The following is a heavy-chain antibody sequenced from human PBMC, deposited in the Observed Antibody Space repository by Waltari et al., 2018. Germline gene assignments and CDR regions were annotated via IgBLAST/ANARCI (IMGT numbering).Heavy chain of an antibody. CDR2: IYHSGST. J-gene: IGHJ4*02. CDR3: ARIYGSGSPIPSVDY. D-gene: IGHD3-10*01. CDR1: GGPISKSNYY. Sequence: QLQLQESGPGLVKPSGPLAIPCTFSGGPISKSNYYLGWYLQPPGKGLDWIAIIYHSGSTYYHPSLKSRVTISVDTSKNQFSLKLTSVTAADTAVYYCARIYGSGSPIPSVDYWGQGTLVTVSS. V-gene: IGHV4-39*01.